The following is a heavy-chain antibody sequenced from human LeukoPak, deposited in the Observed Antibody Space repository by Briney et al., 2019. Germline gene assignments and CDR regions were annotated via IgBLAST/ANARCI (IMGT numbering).Heavy chain of an antibody. D-gene: IGHD4-11*01. J-gene: IGHJ6*03. CDR1: GFTFDDYG. CDR3: ATMEDYSNYRPSYYYYMDV. CDR2: INWNGGST. Sequence: PGGSLRLSCAASGFTFDDYGMSWVRQAPGKGLEWVSGINWNGGSTVYADSVKGRFTISRDNAKNSLYLQMNSLRAEDTALYYCATMEDYSNYRPSYYYYMDVWGKGTTVTVSS. V-gene: IGHV3-20*04.